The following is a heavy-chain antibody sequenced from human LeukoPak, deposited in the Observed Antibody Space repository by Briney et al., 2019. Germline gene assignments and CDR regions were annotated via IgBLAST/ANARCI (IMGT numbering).Heavy chain of an antibody. V-gene: IGHV4-59*01. J-gene: IGHJ4*02. CDR3: ARGEWGGYYDY. CDR1: DDSITMYY. Sequence: SETLSLTCSVSDDSITMYYWSWIRQPPGKGLEWIGYIYYSGSTNYNPSLKSRVTISVDTSKNQFSLKLSSVTAADTAVYYCARGEWGGYYDYWGQGTLVTVSS. CDR2: IYYSGST. D-gene: IGHD3-3*01.